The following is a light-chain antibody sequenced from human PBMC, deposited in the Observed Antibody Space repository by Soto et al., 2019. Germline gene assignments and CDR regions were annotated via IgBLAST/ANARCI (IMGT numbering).Light chain of an antibody. CDR1: STEDSLYRY. Sequence: QSVLTQPASVTGSPGQSSSVALARSSTEDSLYRYVSWFQQHPGRAPKLLIYEVTKRPSGVPIRFSASRSGKTASLTLSGLQAEDEADYYCTGSAGADTYVFGTGTKVTVL. V-gene: IGLV2-14*01. CDR2: EVT. J-gene: IGLJ1*01. CDR3: TGSAGADTYV.